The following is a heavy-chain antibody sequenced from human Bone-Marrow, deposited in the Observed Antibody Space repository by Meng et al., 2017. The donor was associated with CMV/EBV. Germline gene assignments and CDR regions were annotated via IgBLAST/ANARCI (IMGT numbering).Heavy chain of an antibody. Sequence: GESLKISCAASGFTFSSYDMSWVRQTPGKGLEWVSDISGRGTSTFYTDSVKGRFTISRDNSKKTLYLQMNSLRVEDTALYYCAKQYDGSGSYYNGWGQGTLVTVSS. D-gene: IGHD3-10*01. CDR1: GFTFSSYD. V-gene: IGHV3-23*01. CDR3: AKQYDGSGSYYNG. J-gene: IGHJ4*02. CDR2: ISGRGTST.